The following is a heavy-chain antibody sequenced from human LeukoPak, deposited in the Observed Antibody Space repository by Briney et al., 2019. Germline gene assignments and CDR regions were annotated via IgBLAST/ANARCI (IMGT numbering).Heavy chain of an antibody. J-gene: IGHJ5*02. V-gene: IGHV4-59*02. CDR2: IYYSGSGST. CDR3: ARDSSPWGTGEFDP. D-gene: IGHD3-16*01. Sequence: KPSETLPLTCTVSGGSVSSYYWSWIRQPPGKGLEWIGYIYYSGSGSTNYNPSLKSRVTISVDTSKNQFSLKLSSVTAADTAVYYCARDSSPWGTGEFDPWGQGNLVTVSS. CDR1: GGSVSSYY.